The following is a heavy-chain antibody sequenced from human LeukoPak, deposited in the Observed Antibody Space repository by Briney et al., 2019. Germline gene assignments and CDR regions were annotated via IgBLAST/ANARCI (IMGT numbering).Heavy chain of an antibody. D-gene: IGHD6-13*01. V-gene: IGHV3-30*03. CDR1: GFTFSDYG. CDR3: ARGGAHSSSNCDY. J-gene: IGHJ4*02. CDR2: ISYDGSNK. Sequence: PGGSLRLSCAASGFTFSDYGMHWVRQAPGKGLEWVTVISYDGSNKYYGDSVKGRFTISRDNSKNTLYLQMNSLRVEGTAVYYCARGGAHSSSNCDYWGQGTLVTVSS.